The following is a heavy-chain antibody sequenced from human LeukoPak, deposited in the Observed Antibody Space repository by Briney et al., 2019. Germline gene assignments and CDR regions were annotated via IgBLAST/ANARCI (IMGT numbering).Heavy chain of an antibody. V-gene: IGHV4-4*07. CDR1: GGSISSYY. Sequence: PSETLSLICTVSGGSISSYYWSWIRQPAGKGLEWIGRIYTSGSTNYNPSLKSRVTMSVDTSKNQFSLKLSSVTAADTAVYYCASSKYYYDSSGYLDYWGQGTLVTVSS. CDR2: IYTSGST. J-gene: IGHJ4*02. CDR3: ASSKYYYDSSGYLDY. D-gene: IGHD3-22*01.